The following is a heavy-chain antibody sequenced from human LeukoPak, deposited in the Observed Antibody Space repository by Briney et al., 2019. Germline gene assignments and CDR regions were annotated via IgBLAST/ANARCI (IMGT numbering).Heavy chain of an antibody. Sequence: GGSLRLSCAASGFTFSDYYMSRIRQAPGKGLEWVSYIWSSDKTIYYADSVKGRFTISRDNDRNSLYLKMNSLRAEDTAVYYCARRKRDCSGGSCYSRFDYWGQGTLVTVSS. D-gene: IGHD2-15*01. CDR1: GFTFSDYY. V-gene: IGHV3-11*01. J-gene: IGHJ4*02. CDR3: ARRKRDCSGGSCYSRFDY. CDR2: IWSSDKTI.